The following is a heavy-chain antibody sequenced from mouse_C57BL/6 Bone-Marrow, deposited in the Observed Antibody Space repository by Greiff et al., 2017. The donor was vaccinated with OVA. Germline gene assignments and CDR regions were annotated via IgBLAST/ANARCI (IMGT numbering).Heavy chain of an antibody. V-gene: IGHV5-12*01. CDR1: GFTFSDYY. J-gene: IGHJ3*01. Sequence: EVQRVESGGGLVQPGGSLKLSCAASGFTFSDYYMYWVRQTPEKRLKWVAYISNGGGSTYYPDTVKGRFTISRDNAKNTLYLQMSRLKSEDTAMYYCARTLYGYPAWFAYWGQGTLVTVSA. CDR3: ARTLYGYPAWFAY. D-gene: IGHD2-14*01. CDR2: ISNGGGST.